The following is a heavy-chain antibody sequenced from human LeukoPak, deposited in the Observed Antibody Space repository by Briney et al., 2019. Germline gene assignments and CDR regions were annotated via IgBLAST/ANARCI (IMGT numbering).Heavy chain of an antibody. J-gene: IGHJ3*02. V-gene: IGHV4-38-2*02. CDR3: AAVLLWFGELSDDAFDI. D-gene: IGHD3-10*01. Sequence: PSETLSLTCTVSGYSISSGYYWCWILQPPRKGLEWSGGIYHSGSTYYNPSLKSRVTISVDTSKNQFSLKLSSVTAADTAVYYCAAVLLWFGELSDDAFDIWGQGTMVTVSS. CDR1: GYSISSGYY. CDR2: IYHSGST.